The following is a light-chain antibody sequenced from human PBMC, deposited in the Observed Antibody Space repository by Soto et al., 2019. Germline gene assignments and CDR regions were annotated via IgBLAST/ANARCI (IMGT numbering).Light chain of an antibody. Sequence: DIVMTQSPDSLAVSLGERATINCKSSQSVLYSSNNKNYLAWYQQRPGQPPKRLIYWASTRESGVPDRFSGSRSGTDFTLTITSLQAEDVAVYYCQQYESTPPTFGQGTKLEIK. J-gene: IGKJ2*01. V-gene: IGKV4-1*01. CDR2: WAS. CDR1: QSVLYSSNNKNY. CDR3: QQYESTPPT.